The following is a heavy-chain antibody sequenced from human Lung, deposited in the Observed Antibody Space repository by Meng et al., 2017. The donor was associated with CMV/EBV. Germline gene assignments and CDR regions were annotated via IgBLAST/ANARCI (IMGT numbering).Heavy chain of an antibody. CDR1: GYTFTGYY. CDR3: ARAESHWSGDLDY. CDR2: INPNSGAT. J-gene: IGHJ4*01. D-gene: IGHD3-3*01. Sequence: SVXXSCKASGYTFTGYYMHWVRQAPGQGLEWMGWINPNSGATNYAQKFQGRVSMTRDMSINTAYIELSRLRSDDTAIYYCARAESHWSGDLDYWGQGTLVTVSS. V-gene: IGHV1-2*02.